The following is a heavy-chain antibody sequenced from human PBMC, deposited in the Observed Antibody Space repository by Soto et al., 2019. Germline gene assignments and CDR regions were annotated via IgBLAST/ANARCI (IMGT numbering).Heavy chain of an antibody. D-gene: IGHD1-26*01. CDR2: IWSDGNEK. CDR1: GFTFNNYG. Sequence: GGSLRLSCEASGFTFNNYGLHWVRQAPGKGLEWVAFIWSDGNEKKYTDSVKGRFTVSRDNFKKTLYLQMNSPRVEDTAIYYCERRRGNYYGPCDYWGPATLVTGS. V-gene: IGHV3-30*02. CDR3: ERRRGNYYGPCDY. J-gene: IGHJ4*02.